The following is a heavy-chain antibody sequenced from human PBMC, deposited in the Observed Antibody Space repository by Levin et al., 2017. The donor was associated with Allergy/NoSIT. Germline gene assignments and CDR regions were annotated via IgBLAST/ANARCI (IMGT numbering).Heavy chain of an antibody. CDR1: GGSTSSVNYY. J-gene: IGHJ5*02. CDR3: ARVVVVVAADNWFDP. D-gene: IGHD2-15*01. Sequence: SQTLSLTCTVSGGSTSSVNYYWSWIRQPPGKGLEWIGYIYYSGSTYYNPSLKSRVTISVDTSKNQFSLKLSSVTAADTAVYYCARVVVVVAADNWFDPWGQGTLVTVSS. CDR2: IYYSGST. V-gene: IGHV4-30-4*01.